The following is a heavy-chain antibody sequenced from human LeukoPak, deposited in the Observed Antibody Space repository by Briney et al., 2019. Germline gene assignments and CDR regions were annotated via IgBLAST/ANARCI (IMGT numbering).Heavy chain of an antibody. CDR3: ARARPSQAARRMMYYFDY. J-gene: IGHJ4*02. Sequence: GASVKVSCKASEGTFSSYAISWVRQAPGQGLEWMGGIIPIFGTANYAQKFQGRVTITADESTSTAYMELSSLRSEDTAVYYCARARPSQAARRMMYYFDYWGQGTLVTVSS. CDR1: EGTFSSYA. V-gene: IGHV1-69*01. CDR2: IIPIFGTA. D-gene: IGHD6-6*01.